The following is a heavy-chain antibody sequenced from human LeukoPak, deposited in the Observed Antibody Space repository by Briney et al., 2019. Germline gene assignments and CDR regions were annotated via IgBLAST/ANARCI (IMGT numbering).Heavy chain of an antibody. D-gene: IGHD4-17*01. V-gene: IGHV4-59*01. CDR1: GGSISSYY. CDR2: IYYSGST. Sequence: SETLSLTCTVSGGSISSYYWSWIRQPPGQGLEWIGYIYYSGSTNYNPSLKSRVTISVDTSKNQFSLKLSSVTAADTAVYYCARMFDGDYVPFDYWGQGTLVTVSS. CDR3: ARMFDGDYVPFDY. J-gene: IGHJ4*02.